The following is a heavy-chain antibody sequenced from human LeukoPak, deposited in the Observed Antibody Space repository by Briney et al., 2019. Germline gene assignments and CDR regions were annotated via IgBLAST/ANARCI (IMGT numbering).Heavy chain of an antibody. CDR2: IYYSGST. CDR3: ARVPAARPFPYYYYYMDV. CDR1: GGSISSYY. J-gene: IGHJ6*03. Sequence: SETLSLTCTVSGGSISSYYWSWIRQPPGKGLEWIGYIYYSGSTNYNPSLKSRVTISVDTSKNQFSLKLSSVTAADTAVYYCARVPAARPFPYYYYYMDVWGKGTTVSISS. V-gene: IGHV4-59*01. D-gene: IGHD6-6*01.